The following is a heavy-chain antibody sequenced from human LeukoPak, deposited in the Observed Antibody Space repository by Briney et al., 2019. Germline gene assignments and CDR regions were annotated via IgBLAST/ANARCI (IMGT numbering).Heavy chain of an antibody. J-gene: IGHJ4*02. CDR2: MYNSGRT. D-gene: IGHD3-16*01. V-gene: IGHV4-31*03. CDR3: ARGGSR. Sequence: NPSQTLSLTCTVSGDSISSGGHFWTWIRQHPGKGLEWIGYMYNSGRTYYNPSLKSRVLISIDTSKNEFSLNVSSVTAADTTVYYCARGGSRWGQGTLVTVSS. CDR1: GDSISSGGHF.